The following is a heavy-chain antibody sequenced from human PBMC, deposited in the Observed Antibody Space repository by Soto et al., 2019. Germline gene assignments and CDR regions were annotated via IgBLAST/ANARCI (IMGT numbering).Heavy chain of an antibody. CDR3: ARDRSEHSSGWADYFDY. V-gene: IGHV4-34*01. J-gene: IGHJ4*02. CDR2: INHSGST. D-gene: IGHD6-19*01. CDR1: GGSFSGYY. Sequence: SETLSLTCAVYGGSFSGYYWSWIRQPPGKGLEWNGEINHSGSTNYNPSLKSRVTISVDTSKNQFSLKLSSVTAADTAVYYCARDRSEHSSGWADYFDYWGQGTLVTVSS.